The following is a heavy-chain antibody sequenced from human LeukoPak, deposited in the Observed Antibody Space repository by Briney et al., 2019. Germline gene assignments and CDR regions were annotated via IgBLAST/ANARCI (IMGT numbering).Heavy chain of an antibody. Sequence: GASLRLSCAASGFTFSSYAMSGVRQAPGKGLEWVSAISGSGGSTHYADSVKGRFTISRDNSKNTLYLQMNSLRAEDTAVYYCAKESGYSSSWRLSWFDPWGQGTLVTVSS. CDR3: AKESGYSSSWRLSWFDP. CDR2: ISGSGGST. D-gene: IGHD6-13*01. CDR1: GFTFSSYA. V-gene: IGHV3-23*01. J-gene: IGHJ5*02.